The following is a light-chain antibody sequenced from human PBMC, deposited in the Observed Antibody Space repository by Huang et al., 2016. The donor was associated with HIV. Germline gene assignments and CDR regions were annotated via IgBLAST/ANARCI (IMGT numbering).Light chain of an antibody. Sequence: DIQMTQSPSSLSASVGDRISITCRASQTISTFLNWYQQQPGKAPKLLIYAASNLQSGVAARFSGTGAGTHFTRTVAGLQPDDFATYFGQQTSSVPLTFGGGTRVE. V-gene: IGKV1-39*01. CDR2: AAS. CDR3: QQTSSVPLT. CDR1: QTISTF. J-gene: IGKJ4*01.